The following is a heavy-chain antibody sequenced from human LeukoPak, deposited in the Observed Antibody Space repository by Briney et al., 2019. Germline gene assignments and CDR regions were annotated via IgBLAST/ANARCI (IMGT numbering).Heavy chain of an antibody. J-gene: IGHJ6*04. CDR1: GGTFSSYA. Sequence: ASVKVSCKASGGTFSSYAISWVRQAPGQGLEWMGGIIPIFGTANYAQKFQGRVTITADESTSTAYMELSSLRSEDTAVYYCARAGVATTIYHYYYGMDVWGKGTTATVSS. D-gene: IGHD5-12*01. CDR2: IIPIFGTA. CDR3: ARAGVATTIYHYYYGMDV. V-gene: IGHV1-69*13.